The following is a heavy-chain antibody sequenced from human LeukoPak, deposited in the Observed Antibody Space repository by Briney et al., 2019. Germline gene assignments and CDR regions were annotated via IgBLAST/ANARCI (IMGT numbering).Heavy chain of an antibody. CDR3: AKDMGGTAADSFDY. J-gene: IGHJ4*02. D-gene: IGHD6-13*01. Sequence: GRSLRLSCAASGFTFDDYAMHWVRQAPGKGLEWVSGISWNSGSIGYADSVKGRFTISRDNAKNSLYLQMNSLRAEDTALYYCAKDMGGTAADSFDYWGQGTLVTVSS. CDR1: GFTFDDYA. V-gene: IGHV3-9*01. CDR2: ISWNSGSI.